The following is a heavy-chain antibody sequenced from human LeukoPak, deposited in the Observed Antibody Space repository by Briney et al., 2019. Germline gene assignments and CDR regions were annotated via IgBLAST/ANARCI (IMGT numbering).Heavy chain of an antibody. CDR3: ARSIAARLLDY. Sequence: GGSLRLSCAASGFTFSSYEMNWVRQAPGKGLEWVSYISSSGSTIYYADSVKGRFTISRDNAKNSLYLQMNSLRAEDTAVYYCARSIAARLLDYWGQGTLVTVSS. CDR2: ISSSGSTI. V-gene: IGHV3-48*03. J-gene: IGHJ4*02. D-gene: IGHD6-6*01. CDR1: GFTFSSYE.